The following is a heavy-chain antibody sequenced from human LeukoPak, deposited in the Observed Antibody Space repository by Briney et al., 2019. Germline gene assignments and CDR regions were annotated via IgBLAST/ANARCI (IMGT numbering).Heavy chain of an antibody. D-gene: IGHD2-15*01. CDR3: ARYCSGGSCYSGDY. J-gene: IGHJ4*02. Sequence: PGGSLRLSCAASGFTFSSYWMHWVRQAPGKGLVWVSRINSDGSSTSYADSVKGRFTIPRDNAKNTLYLQMNSLRAEDTAVYYCARYCSGGSCYSGDYWGQGTLVTVSS. V-gene: IGHV3-74*01. CDR1: GFTFSSYW. CDR2: INSDGSST.